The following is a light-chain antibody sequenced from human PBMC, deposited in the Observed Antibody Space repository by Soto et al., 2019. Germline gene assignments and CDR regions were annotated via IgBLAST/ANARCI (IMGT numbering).Light chain of an antibody. CDR3: VQALQTPIT. J-gene: IGKJ5*01. CDR2: LGS. CDR1: QSLLHSNGYKY. Sequence: DIVMTQSPLSLPVTPGEPASISCRSSQSLLHSNGYKYLDWYLQKAGQSPQLLIYLGSNRASGVPDRFSGSGSLTDFTLKISRVEAEDVGVYYCVQALQTPITFGQGTRLEIK. V-gene: IGKV2-28*01.